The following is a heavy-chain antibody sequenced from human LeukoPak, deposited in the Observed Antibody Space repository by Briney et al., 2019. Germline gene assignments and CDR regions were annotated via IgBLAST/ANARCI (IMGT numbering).Heavy chain of an antibody. Sequence: PSETLSLTCTVSGGSISSSSYYWGWIRQPPGKGLEWIGSIYYSGSTYYNPSLKSRVTISVDTSKNQFSLKLSSVTAADTAVYYCAGLVVRGDWFDPWGQGTLVTVSS. V-gene: IGHV4-39*01. CDR1: GGSISSSSYY. CDR2: IYYSGST. CDR3: AGLVVRGDWFDP. J-gene: IGHJ5*02. D-gene: IGHD3-10*01.